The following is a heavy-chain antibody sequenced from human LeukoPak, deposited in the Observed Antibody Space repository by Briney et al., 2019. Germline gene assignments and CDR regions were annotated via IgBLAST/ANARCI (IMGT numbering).Heavy chain of an antibody. Sequence: SETLSVTCAVYGGSFSGYYWSWIRQPPGKGLEWIGEINHSGSTNYNPSLKSRVTISVDTSKNQFSLKLSSVTAADTAVYYCARGPGDSRNYYYGMDVWGQGTTVTVSS. V-gene: IGHV4-34*01. CDR2: INHSGST. CDR3: ARGPGDSRNYYYGMDV. CDR1: GGSFSGYY. J-gene: IGHJ6*02. D-gene: IGHD7-27*01.